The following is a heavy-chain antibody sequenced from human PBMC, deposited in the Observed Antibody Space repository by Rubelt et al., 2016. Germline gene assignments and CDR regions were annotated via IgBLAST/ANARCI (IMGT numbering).Heavy chain of an antibody. CDR2: IYYSGST. V-gene: IGHV4-34*01. Sequence: QVQLQQWGAGLLKPSETLSLTCAVYGGSFSGYYWGWIRQPPGKGLEWIGSIYYSGSTYYNPSLKSGVTISVDTSKNQFSLKLSSVTAADTAVYYCARGRRYFDSHRPTNFDYWGQGTLVTVSS. J-gene: IGHJ4*02. D-gene: IGHD3-9*01. CDR3: ARGRRYFDSHRPTNFDY. CDR1: GGSFSGYY.